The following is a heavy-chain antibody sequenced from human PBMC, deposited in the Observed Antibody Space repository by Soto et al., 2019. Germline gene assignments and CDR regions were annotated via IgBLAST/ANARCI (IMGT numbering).Heavy chain of an antibody. V-gene: IGHV2-5*02. CDR3: AHRKLHLKDLYLDY. Sequence: QITLEESGPTLVKPTQTLTLTCSFSGFSLASSGEAVAYIRQRHGKALEFLALVYWDDDKRYSPSLRSRLTITKHTSKNQVVLTLTNMDPVDTATYYCAHRKLHLKDLYLDYWGQGTLVTVSS. CDR1: GFSLASSGEA. CDR2: VYWDDDK. D-gene: IGHD1-7*01. J-gene: IGHJ4*02.